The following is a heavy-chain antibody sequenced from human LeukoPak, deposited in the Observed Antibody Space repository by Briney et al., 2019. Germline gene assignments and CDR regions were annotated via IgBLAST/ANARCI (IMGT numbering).Heavy chain of an antibody. CDR2: ISGSGGST. V-gene: IGHV3-23*01. CDR3: AEVGSGGSFDY. J-gene: IGHJ4*02. CDR1: GLTFSSYA. D-gene: IGHD2-15*01. Sequence: GGSLRLSCAAPGLTFSSYAMSWVRQAPGKGLEWVSAISGSGGSTYYADSVKGRFTISRDNSKNTLYLQMSSLRAEDTAVYYCAEVGSGGSFDYWGQGTLVTVSS.